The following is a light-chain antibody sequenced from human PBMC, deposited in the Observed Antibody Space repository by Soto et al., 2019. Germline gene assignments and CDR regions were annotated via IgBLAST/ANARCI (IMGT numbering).Light chain of an antibody. CDR1: QSISSW. V-gene: IGKV1-5*03. CDR3: QQRAT. CDR2: KTS. J-gene: IGKJ1*01. Sequence: DIQMTQSPSTLSASVGDRVTITCRASQSISSWLAWYQQKPGKAPKLLIYKTSSLGSGVPSRFSGSGSGTEFTLTISSLQPDDFATYYCQQRATFGQGTKVEIK.